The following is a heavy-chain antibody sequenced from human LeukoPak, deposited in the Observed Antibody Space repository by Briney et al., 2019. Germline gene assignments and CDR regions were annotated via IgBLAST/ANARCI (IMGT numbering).Heavy chain of an antibody. CDR3: ITDIGYSG. CDR2: IKSKTDGGTT. CDR1: GFSFINAW. J-gene: IGHJ4*02. V-gene: IGHV3-15*01. D-gene: IGHD5-12*01. Sequence: PGGSLRLSCAASGFSFINAWMNWVRQAPGKGLEWVGRIKSKTDGGTTDYAAPVKGRFTISRDDSTDTLYMQMNSLKTEDTAVYYCITDIGYSGWGQGTLVTVSS.